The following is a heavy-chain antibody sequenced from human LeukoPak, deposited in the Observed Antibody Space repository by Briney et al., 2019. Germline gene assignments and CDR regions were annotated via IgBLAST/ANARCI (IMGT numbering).Heavy chain of an antibody. CDR1: GFTFTTSW. V-gene: IGHV3-7*05. CDR3: ARWRGSGWYFDY. CDR2: IHQDGSQI. Sequence: PGGSLRLSCAAPGFTFTTSWMTWVRQAPGKGLEWVANIHQDGSQISYVDSVKGRFTISRDNSKNSLYLQMNSLRAEDTAVYYCARWRGSGWYFDYWGQGTLVTVSS. J-gene: IGHJ4*02. D-gene: IGHD6-19*01.